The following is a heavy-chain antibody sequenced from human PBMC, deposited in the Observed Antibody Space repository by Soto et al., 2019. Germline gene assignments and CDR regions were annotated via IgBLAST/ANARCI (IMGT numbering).Heavy chain of an antibody. D-gene: IGHD3-22*01. V-gene: IGHV1-46*01. CDR3: ARSSYYYDSSGYFTLGY. Sequence: GASVKVSCKASGYTFTSYYMHWVRQAPGQGLEWMGIINPSGGSTSYAQKFQGRVTMTRDTSTSTVYMELSSLRSEDTAVYYCARSSYYYDSSGYFTLGYWGQGTLVTVSS. CDR2: INPSGGST. J-gene: IGHJ4*02. CDR1: GYTFTSYY.